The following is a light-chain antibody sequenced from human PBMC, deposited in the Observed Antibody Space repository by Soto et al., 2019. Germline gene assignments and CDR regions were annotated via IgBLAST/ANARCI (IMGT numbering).Light chain of an antibody. CDR2: EGN. CDR1: SSDVGSY. CDR3: QSYDTSLGGEVV. J-gene: IGLJ2*01. Sequence: QSALTQPASVSGSPGQSITISCTGTSSDVGSYVSWYQQHPGKAPKLIIYEGNERPSGVSNRFSGSKSANTASLTISGLQAEDEGDYYCQSYDTSLGGEVVFGGGTKLTVL. V-gene: IGLV2-14*02.